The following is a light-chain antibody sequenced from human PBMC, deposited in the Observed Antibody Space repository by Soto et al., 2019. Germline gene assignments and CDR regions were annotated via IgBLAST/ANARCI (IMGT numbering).Light chain of an antibody. CDR2: ENN. V-gene: IGLV1-51*02. CDR3: GTWDTGLSAGV. Sequence: SALTQPPSVSAAPGQKVTISRSGSSSNIGNNYVSWYQQVPGTAPKLLIFENNKRPSGIPDRFSGSKSGTSATLGITGLQAGDEADYHCGTWDTGLSAGVFGSGTKLTVL. J-gene: IGLJ3*02. CDR1: SSNIGNNY.